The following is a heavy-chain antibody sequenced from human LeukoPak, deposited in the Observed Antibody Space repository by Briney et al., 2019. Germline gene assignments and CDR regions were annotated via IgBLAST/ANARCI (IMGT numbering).Heavy chain of an antibody. CDR3: ARGRWLREFDY. CDR1: GFTFSSYA. D-gene: IGHD5-24*01. J-gene: IGHJ4*02. V-gene: IGHV3-64*01. CDR2: ISSNGGST. Sequence: GGSVRLSCAASGFTFSSYAMHWVGQAPGKGLGYVSAISSNGGSTYYANSVKGRFTISRDNSKNTLYLQMGSLRAEDMAVYYCARGRWLREFDYWGQGTLVTVSS.